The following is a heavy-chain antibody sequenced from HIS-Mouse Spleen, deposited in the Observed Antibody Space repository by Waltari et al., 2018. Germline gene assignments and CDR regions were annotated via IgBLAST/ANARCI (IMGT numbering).Heavy chain of an antibody. D-gene: IGHD6-13*01. CDR2: IYYSGST. Sequence: QLQLQESGPGLVKPSETLALTCTVHGGSISSSSYYWGWNRQPPGKGLEWIGSIYYSGSTYYNPSLKSRVTISVDTSKNQFSLKLSSVTAADTAVYYCARVRSSSWYNWFDPWGQGTLVTVSS. J-gene: IGHJ5*02. CDR3: ARVRSSSWYNWFDP. CDR1: GGSISSSSYY. V-gene: IGHV4-39*07.